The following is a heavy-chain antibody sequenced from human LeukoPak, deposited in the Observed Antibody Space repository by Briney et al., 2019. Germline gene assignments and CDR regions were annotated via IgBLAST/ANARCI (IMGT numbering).Heavy chain of an antibody. D-gene: IGHD5-12*01. Sequence: SETLSLTCTVSGGSISSCYWSWIRQPAGKGLEWIGRIYTSGSTNYNPSLKSRVTMSVDTSKNQFSLKLSSVTAADTAVYYCARDGYSGYDWPQYFDYWGQGTLVTVSS. V-gene: IGHV4-4*07. CDR3: ARDGYSGYDWPQYFDY. CDR1: GGSISSCY. J-gene: IGHJ4*02. CDR2: IYTSGST.